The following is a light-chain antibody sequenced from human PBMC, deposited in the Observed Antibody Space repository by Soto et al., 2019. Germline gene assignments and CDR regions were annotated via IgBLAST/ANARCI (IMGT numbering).Light chain of an antibody. V-gene: IGKV1-39*01. CDR1: QSISGY. CDR3: HQSYNTPFT. J-gene: IGKJ3*01. Sequence: DIQMTQSPSSLSASVGDRVTLTCRASQSISGYLNWYQQKPGKAPKLLIYAASSLQSGVPSRFSGSGSGTDFTLTIRSLQPEDIATYYCHQSYNTPFTFGPVTKVDIK. CDR2: AAS.